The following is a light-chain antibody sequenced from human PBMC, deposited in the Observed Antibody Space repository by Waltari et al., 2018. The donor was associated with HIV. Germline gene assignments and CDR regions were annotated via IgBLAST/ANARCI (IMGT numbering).Light chain of an antibody. Sequence: EIVLPQSPDTLYLSPGERATLPCRASQNVGNNYLAWFQHRPVQPPRRLIYAASTRAAGIPDRFRGSGSGTHFTLSINKLEPEDFAMYYCQQYGGSPYTFGQGT. V-gene: IGKV3-20*01. CDR1: QNVGNNY. CDR3: QQYGGSPYT. J-gene: IGKJ2*01. CDR2: AAS.